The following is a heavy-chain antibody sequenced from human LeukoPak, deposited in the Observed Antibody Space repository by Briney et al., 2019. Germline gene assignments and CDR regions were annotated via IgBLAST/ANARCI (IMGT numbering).Heavy chain of an antibody. CDR1: GYTFTGYY. V-gene: IGHV1-18*04. CDR3: ARVDGEQLVHGYAFDI. J-gene: IGHJ3*02. CDR2: ISAYNGNT. D-gene: IGHD6-6*01. Sequence: GASVKVSCKASGYTFTGYYMHWVRQAPGQGLEWMGWISAYNGNTNYAQKLQGRVTMTTDTSTSTAYMELRSLRSDDTAVYYCARVDGEQLVHGYAFDIWGQGTMVTVSS.